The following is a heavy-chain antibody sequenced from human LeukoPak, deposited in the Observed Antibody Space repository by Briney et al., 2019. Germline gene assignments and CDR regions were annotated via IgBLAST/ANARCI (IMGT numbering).Heavy chain of an antibody. CDR2: IYYSGST. D-gene: IGHD5-18*01. V-gene: IGHV4-59*01. J-gene: IGHJ4*02. Sequence: SETLSLTCTVYGGSISSYYWSWIRQPPGKGLEWIGYIYYSGSTNYNPSLKSRVTISVDTSKNQFSLKLSSVTAADTAVYYCARVFVDTAPDYWGQGTLVTVSS. CDR3: ARVFVDTAPDY. CDR1: GGSISSYY.